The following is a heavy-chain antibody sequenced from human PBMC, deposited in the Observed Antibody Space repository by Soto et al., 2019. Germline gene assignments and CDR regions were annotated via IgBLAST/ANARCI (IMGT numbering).Heavy chain of an antibody. CDR1: GYTFIHFP. V-gene: IGHV1-3*01. J-gene: IGHJ4*02. CDR3: ARPNGNFEFFFDY. Sequence: ASLKVSCNASGYTFIHFPIHWVRQAPGERLEWIGGIYAGNGDTKYSQKFQGRVTISTETSATTSYMELTSLNPEDTAVYYCARPNGNFEFFFDYWGQGTLVTVSS. CDR2: IYAGNGDT. D-gene: IGHD1-1*01.